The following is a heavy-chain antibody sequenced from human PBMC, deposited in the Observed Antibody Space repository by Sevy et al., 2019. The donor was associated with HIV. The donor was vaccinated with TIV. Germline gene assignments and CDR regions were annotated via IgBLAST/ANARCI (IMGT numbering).Heavy chain of an antibody. CDR3: AREFCYHSYYYYYYMDV. V-gene: IGHV3-11*01. CDR2: ISSSGSTI. J-gene: IGHJ6*03. Sequence: GGSLRLSCAASGFTFSDYYMSWIRQAPGKGLEWVSYISSSGSTIYYADSVKGRFTISRDNAKNSLYLQMNSLRAEDTAVYYCAREFCYHSYYYYYYMDVWGKGTTVTVSS. D-gene: IGHD3-10*01. CDR1: GFTFSDYY.